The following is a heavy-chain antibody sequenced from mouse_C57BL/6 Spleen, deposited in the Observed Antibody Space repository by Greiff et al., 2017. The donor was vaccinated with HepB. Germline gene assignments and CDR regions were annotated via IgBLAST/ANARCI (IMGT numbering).Heavy chain of an antibody. Sequence: EVQLQQSGPGLVKPSQSLSLTCSVTGYSITSGYYWNWIRQFPGNKLEWMGYISYDGSNNYNPSLKNRISITRDTSKNQFFLKLNSVTTEDTATYYCARHSSGLYYYAMDYWGQGTSVTVSS. CDR1: GYSITSGYY. V-gene: IGHV3-6*01. CDR2: ISYDGSN. CDR3: ARHSSGLYYYAMDY. D-gene: IGHD3-2*02. J-gene: IGHJ4*01.